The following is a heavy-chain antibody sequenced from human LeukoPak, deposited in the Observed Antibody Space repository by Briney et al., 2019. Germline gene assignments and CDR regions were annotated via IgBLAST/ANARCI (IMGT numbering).Heavy chain of an antibody. CDR2: ISWNSGSK. V-gene: IGHV3-9*01. Sequence: GRSLRLSCAASGFTFDDYAMYWVRQAPGKGLEWVSGISWNSGSKGHADSVKGRFTISRENAKNSLYLQMNSLRAEDTALYYCAKDKGSGYDFFDYWGQGTLVTVSS. J-gene: IGHJ4*02. CDR3: AKDKGSGYDFFDY. D-gene: IGHD5-12*01. CDR1: GFTFDDYA.